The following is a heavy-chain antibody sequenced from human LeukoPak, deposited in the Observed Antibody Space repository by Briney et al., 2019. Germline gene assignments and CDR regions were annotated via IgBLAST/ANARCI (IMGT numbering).Heavy chain of an antibody. CDR3: ASGYDPAEFDY. J-gene: IGHJ4*02. CDR2: ISSSSSYI. Sequence: GGSLRLFCAASGFTFSSYSMNWVRQAAGKGLEWVSSISSSSSYIYYADSVKGRFTISRDNAKNSLYLQMNSLRAEDTAVYYCASGYDPAEFDYWGQGTLVTVSS. CDR1: GFTFSSYS. V-gene: IGHV3-21*01. D-gene: IGHD5-12*01.